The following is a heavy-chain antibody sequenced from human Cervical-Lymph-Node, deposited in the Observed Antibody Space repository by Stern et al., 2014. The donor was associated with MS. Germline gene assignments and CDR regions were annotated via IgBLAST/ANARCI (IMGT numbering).Heavy chain of an antibody. D-gene: IGHD3-10*01. J-gene: IGHJ4*02. CDR3: VRADGSTDDY. CDR1: GFTFRKYY. CDR2: TSSSGDHI. Sequence: VQLLESGGGLVKPGGSLRLSCAVSGFTFRKYYMSVIRQAPGQGLEWVSFTSSSGDHIDYADSVKGRFTISRDNAKNSLYLQMNSLRADDTAIYYCVRADGSTDDYWGQGTLVTVSS. V-gene: IGHV3-11*01.